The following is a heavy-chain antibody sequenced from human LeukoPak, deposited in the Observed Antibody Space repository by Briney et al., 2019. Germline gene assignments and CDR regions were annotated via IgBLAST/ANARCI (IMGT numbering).Heavy chain of an antibody. CDR1: GGSISSYY. Sequence: PSETLSLTCTVSGGSISSYYWSWIRQPAGKGLEWIGRIYTSGSTNYNPSLKSRVTISVDTSKNQFSLKLSSVTAADTAVYYCARGFSTYYYDSSGYYYIRDWGQGTLVTVSS. D-gene: IGHD3-22*01. CDR2: IYTSGST. V-gene: IGHV4-4*07. J-gene: IGHJ4*02. CDR3: ARGFSTYYYDSSGYYYIRD.